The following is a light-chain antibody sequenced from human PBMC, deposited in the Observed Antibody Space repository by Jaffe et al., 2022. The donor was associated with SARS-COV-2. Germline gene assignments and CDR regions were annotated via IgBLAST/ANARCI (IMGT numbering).Light chain of an antibody. J-gene: IGKJ4*01. Sequence: EIVLTQSPGTLSLSPGERATLSCRASQSVSSSYLAWYQQKPGQAPRLLIYGASSRATGIPDRFSGSGSGTDFTLTISRLEPEDFAVYYCQQYRSSPTFGGGTKVQIK. CDR1: QSVSSSY. CDR3: QQYRSSPT. V-gene: IGKV3-20*01. CDR2: GAS.